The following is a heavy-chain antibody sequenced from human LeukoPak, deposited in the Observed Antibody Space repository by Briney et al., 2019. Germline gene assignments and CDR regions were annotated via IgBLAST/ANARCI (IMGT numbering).Heavy chain of an antibody. J-gene: IGHJ5*02. CDR2: IYYSGST. CDR1: GGSISSGDYY. Sequence: SQTLSLTCTVSGGSISSGDYYWRWIRQPPGKGLEWIGYIYYSGSTHYNPSLKSRFTISVNTSKNQFSLKLSSVTAADTAVYYCASRGRYWFDPWGQGTLVTVSS. V-gene: IGHV4-30-4*08. CDR3: ASRGRYWFDP.